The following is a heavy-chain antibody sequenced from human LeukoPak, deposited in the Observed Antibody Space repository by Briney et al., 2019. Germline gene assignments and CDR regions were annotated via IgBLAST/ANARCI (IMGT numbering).Heavy chain of an antibody. J-gene: IGHJ5*02. CDR3: AKYCGADSCYSGFGA. V-gene: IGHV3-23*01. CDR1: GFTFSTYV. CDR2: ISGNSGGI. Sequence: PGGSLRLSCAASGFTFSTYVMSWVRQAPGKGLEWVSSISGNSGGIYYADSVRGRFTVSRENSKNTLYLQMSSLGVEDTAMYYCAKYCGADSCYSGFGAWGQGTLVTVSS. D-gene: IGHD2-15*01.